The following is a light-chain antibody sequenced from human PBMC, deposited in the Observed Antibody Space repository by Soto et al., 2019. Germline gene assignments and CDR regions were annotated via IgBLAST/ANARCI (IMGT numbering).Light chain of an antibody. V-gene: IGLV2-14*01. CDR1: SCDVGGYNY. J-gene: IGLJ1*01. CDR3: TSYGPPSTLYV. CDR2: DVN. Sequence: QSALTQPASMSASPGQSITISCTGTSCDVGGYNYVSWYQQYPGKAPKLIIYDVNKRPSGISNHFSGSKSGNTASLTISGLQPEDEADYYCTSYGPPSTLYVFGTGTKLTVL.